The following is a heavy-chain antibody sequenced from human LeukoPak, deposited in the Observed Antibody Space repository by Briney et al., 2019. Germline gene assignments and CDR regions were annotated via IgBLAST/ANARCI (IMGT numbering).Heavy chain of an antibody. Sequence: SETLSLTCTVSGGSISSSSYYWGWIRQPPGKGLEWIGSIYYSGTTYYNPSLKSRVTISVDTSKNQFSLKLSSVTAADTAVYYCARESGYYDFWSGYYTGNWFDPWGQGTLVTVSS. CDR2: IYYSGTT. CDR3: ARESGYYDFWSGYYTGNWFDP. D-gene: IGHD3-3*01. CDR1: GGSISSSSYY. J-gene: IGHJ5*02. V-gene: IGHV4-39*07.